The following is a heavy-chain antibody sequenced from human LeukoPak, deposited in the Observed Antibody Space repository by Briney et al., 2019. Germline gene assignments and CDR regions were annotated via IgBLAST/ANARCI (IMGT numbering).Heavy chain of an antibody. CDR2: IYSSGST. J-gene: IGHJ4*02. Sequence: SETLTLTCSVSGASISNYFWTWIRKPPGKGLDWIGYIYSSGSTYYNPSLKSRVTISVDTSKNRFSLKLSTVTAADTAVYYCARRPTGDPKFDYWGQGTLVTVSS. CDR3: ARRPTGDPKFDY. CDR1: GASISNYF. V-gene: IGHV4-59*08. D-gene: IGHD7-27*01.